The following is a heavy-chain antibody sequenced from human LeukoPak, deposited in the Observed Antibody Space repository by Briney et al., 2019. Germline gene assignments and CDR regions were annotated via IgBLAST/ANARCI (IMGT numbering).Heavy chain of an antibody. CDR3: ARVGPCSSTSCHLNYYYYYMDV. CDR2: IYTSGTT. CDR1: GGSISSFY. V-gene: IGHV4-4*07. D-gene: IGHD2-2*01. J-gene: IGHJ6*03. Sequence: PSETLSLTCSVSGGSISSFYCNWMRQPAGKGLEWIGRIYTSGTTNYNPFLKSRVTISVDTSKNQFSLKLSSVTAADTAVYYCARVGPCSSTSCHLNYYYYYMDVWGKGTTVTVSS.